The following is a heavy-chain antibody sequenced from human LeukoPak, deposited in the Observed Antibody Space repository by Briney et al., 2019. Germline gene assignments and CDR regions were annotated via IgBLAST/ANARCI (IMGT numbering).Heavy chain of an antibody. CDR3: ARVRAARGFDY. CDR1: GFTFSSYS. J-gene: IGHJ4*02. V-gene: IGHV3-48*04. CDR2: ISSSSSTI. D-gene: IGHD6-6*01. Sequence: GGSLRLSCAASGFTFSSYSMNWVRQAPGKGLEWVSYISSSSSTIHYADSVKGRFTISRDNAKNSLYLQMNSLRAEDTAVYYCARVRAARGFDYWGQGTLVTVSS.